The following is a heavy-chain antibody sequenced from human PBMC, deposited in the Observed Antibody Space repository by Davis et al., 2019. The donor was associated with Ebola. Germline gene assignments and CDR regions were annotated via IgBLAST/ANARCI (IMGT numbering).Heavy chain of an antibody. CDR3: ARDGGYRTDWSYDY. D-gene: IGHD6-19*01. Sequence: ASVKVSCKASGYTFTSYGISWVRQAPGQGLEWMGWISAYNGNTNYAQKLQGRVTITRDSSATTAYMELSSLRSEDTAVYYCARDGGYRTDWSYDYWGQGTLVTVSS. CDR1: GYTFTSYG. J-gene: IGHJ4*02. CDR2: ISAYNGNT. V-gene: IGHV1-18*01.